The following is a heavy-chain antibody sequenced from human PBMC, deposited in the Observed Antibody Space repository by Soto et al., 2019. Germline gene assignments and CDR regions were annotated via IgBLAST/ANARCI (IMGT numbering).Heavy chain of an antibody. CDR1: GFIFTSSS. CDR3: AAGDSSGYYGG. D-gene: IGHD3-22*01. Sequence: GASVKVSCKASGFIFTSSSVQWVRQARGQRLEWIGWITVGTGNTNYAQKLQERVTITRDMSTSTAYMELSNLRSEDTAVYYCAAGDSSGYYGGWGQGTQVTV. CDR2: ITVGTGNT. J-gene: IGHJ4*02. V-gene: IGHV1-58*01.